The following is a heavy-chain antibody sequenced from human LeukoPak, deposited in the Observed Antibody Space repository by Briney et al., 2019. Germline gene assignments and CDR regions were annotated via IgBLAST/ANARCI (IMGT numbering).Heavy chain of an antibody. D-gene: IGHD1-26*01. V-gene: IGHV3-23*01. CDR2: ISNSGSRT. CDR3: AKDHDSGSYSR. CDR1: GFTFGSYG. J-gene: IGHJ4*02. Sequence: AGGSLRLSCAASGFTFGSYGMTWVRQAPGKGLQWVAGISNSGSRTYYADSVKGRFTISRDNSKNTLYLQMNSLRAEDTAVYYCAKDHDSGSYSRWGQGTLVTVSS.